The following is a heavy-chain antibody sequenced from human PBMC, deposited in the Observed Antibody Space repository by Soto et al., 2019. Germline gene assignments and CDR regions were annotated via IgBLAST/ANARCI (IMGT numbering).Heavy chain of an antibody. J-gene: IGHJ4*02. CDR1: GFTFSDYY. Sequence: PGGSLRLSCAASGFTFSDYYMSWIRQAPGKGLEWVANIEPDGNEEYYVDSVKGRFTVSRDNAKNSLFLQMNSLRADDTAVYYCARGDSSGWSRGTRFDYWGQGTLVTVSS. V-gene: IGHV3-7*01. CDR2: IEPDGNEE. CDR3: ARGDSSGWSRGTRFDY. D-gene: IGHD6-19*01.